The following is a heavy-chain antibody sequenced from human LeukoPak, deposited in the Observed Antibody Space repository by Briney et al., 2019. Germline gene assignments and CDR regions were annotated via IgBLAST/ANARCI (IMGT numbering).Heavy chain of an antibody. J-gene: IGHJ4*02. V-gene: IGHV4-39*01. CDR1: GGSISSSGYY. D-gene: IGHD3-3*01. CDR3: ASPLNYDFWSGRPYYFDY. CDR2: IYYSGST. Sequence: TPSETLSLTCTVSGGSISSSGYYWGWIRQPPGKGLEWIGSIYYSGSTYYNPSLKSRVTISVDTSKNQFSLKLSSVTAADTAVYYCASPLNYDFWSGRPYYFDYWGQGTLVTVSS.